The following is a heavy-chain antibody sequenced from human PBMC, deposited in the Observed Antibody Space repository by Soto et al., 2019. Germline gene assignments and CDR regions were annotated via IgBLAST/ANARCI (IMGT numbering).Heavy chain of an antibody. D-gene: IGHD6-6*01. CDR1: GESISSGGYY. V-gene: IGHV4-31*03. CDR3: ARASSSSSAADY. Sequence: QVQLQESGPGLVKASQTLSLICSVSGESISSGGYYWSWIRHHPGKGLEWIGYIYDSESAYYNPSFKSRVTISMDTSKNLFAMKLSSVTAADTAVYYCARASSSSSAADYWGQGTLITVSS. J-gene: IGHJ4*02. CDR2: IYDSESA.